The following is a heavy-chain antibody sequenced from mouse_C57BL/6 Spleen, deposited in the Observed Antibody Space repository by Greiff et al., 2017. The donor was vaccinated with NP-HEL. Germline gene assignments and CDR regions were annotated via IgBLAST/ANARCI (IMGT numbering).Heavy chain of an antibody. CDR2: ISYDGSN. CDR3: ARGGSSGLDY. V-gene: IGHV3-6*01. D-gene: IGHD3-2*02. J-gene: IGHJ2*01. Sequence: EVKLQESGPGLVKPSQSLSLTCSVTGYSITSGYYWNWIRQFPGNKLEWMGYISYDGSNNYNPSLKNRISITRDTSKNQFFLKLNSVTTEDTATYYCARGGSSGLDYWGQGTTLTVSS. CDR1: GYSITSGYY.